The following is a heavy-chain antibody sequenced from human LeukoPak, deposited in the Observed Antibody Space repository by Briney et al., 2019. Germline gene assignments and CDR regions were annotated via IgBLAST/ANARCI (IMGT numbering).Heavy chain of an antibody. Sequence: GASVKVSCKASGYTLTSYGISWVRQAPGQGLEWMGWISAYNGNTNYAQKLQGRVTMTTDTSTSTAYMELRSLRSDDTAVYYCARDRYDFWSGSYTGPDYWGQGTLVTVSS. J-gene: IGHJ4*02. V-gene: IGHV1-18*01. CDR3: ARDRYDFWSGSYTGPDY. CDR2: ISAYNGNT. D-gene: IGHD3-3*01. CDR1: GYTLTSYG.